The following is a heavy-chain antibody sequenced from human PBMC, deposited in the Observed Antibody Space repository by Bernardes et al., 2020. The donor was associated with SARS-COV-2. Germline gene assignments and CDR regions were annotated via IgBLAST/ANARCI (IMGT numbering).Heavy chain of an antibody. Sequence: GGSLRLSCKASGFTFSSYWMHWVRQAPGKGLVWVSRLNGDGNSINYADSVKGRFTISRDNAKHTVYLQMNSLRPEDTAIYYCARGSGNYYFDYWGQGTLVTVSS. CDR1: GFTFSSYW. CDR3: ARGSGNYYFDY. CDR2: LNGDGNSI. J-gene: IGHJ4*02. V-gene: IGHV3-74*01. D-gene: IGHD1-26*01.